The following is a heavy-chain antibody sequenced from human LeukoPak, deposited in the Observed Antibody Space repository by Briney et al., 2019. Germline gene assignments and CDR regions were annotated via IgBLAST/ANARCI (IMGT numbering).Heavy chain of an antibody. J-gene: IGHJ4*02. D-gene: IGHD6-19*01. CDR3: VRGSYSSGWD. CDR1: GFTFSSDW. Sequence: PGGSLRLSCAASGFTFSSDWMHWVRHVPGKGLVWVSRINNDGSTTAYADSVKGRFTISRDNARNTLYLQMNSLRVEDTAVYYCVRGSYSSGWDWGQGTLVTVSS. V-gene: IGHV3-74*01. CDR2: INNDGSTT.